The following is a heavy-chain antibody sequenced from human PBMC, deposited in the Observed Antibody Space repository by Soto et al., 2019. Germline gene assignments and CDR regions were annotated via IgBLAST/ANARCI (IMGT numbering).Heavy chain of an antibody. CDR2: IIPIFGTA. CDR1: GGTFSSYA. Sequence: SVKVSCKASGGTFSSYAISWVRQAPGQGLEWMGGIIPIFGTANYAQKFQGRVTITADKSTSTAYMELSSLRSEDTAVYYCARVPMGGYCSGGSSSKAYYGMDVWG. D-gene: IGHD2-15*01. CDR3: ARVPMGGYCSGGSSSKAYYGMDV. J-gene: IGHJ6*02. V-gene: IGHV1-69*06.